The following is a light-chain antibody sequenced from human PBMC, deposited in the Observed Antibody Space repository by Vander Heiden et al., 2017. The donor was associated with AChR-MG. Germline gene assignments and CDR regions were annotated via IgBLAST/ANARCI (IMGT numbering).Light chain of an antibody. V-gene: IGKV3-20*01. J-gene: IGKJ1*01. CDR1: QSVSSSY. Sequence: EIVLTQSPGTLSLSPGERATLSCRASQSVSSSYLAWYQQKPGQAPRLLIYGASSRATGIPDRFSGSGSETDFTLTISRLEPEDFAVYYCQQYGSSQWTFGQGTKVEI. CDR3: QQYGSSQWT. CDR2: GAS.